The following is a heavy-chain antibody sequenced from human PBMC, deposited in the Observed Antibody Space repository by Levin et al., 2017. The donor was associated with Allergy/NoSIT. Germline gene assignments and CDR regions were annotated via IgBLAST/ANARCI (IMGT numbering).Heavy chain of an antibody. Sequence: GGSLRLSCAASGFTFSNAWMSWVRQAPGKGLEWVGRIKSKTDGGTTDYAAPVKGRFTISRDDSKNTLYLQMNSLKTEDTAVYYCTTARSRTVLLRFLEWFESGMDVWGQGTTVTVSS. CDR1: GFTFSNAW. J-gene: IGHJ6*02. D-gene: IGHD3-3*01. CDR2: IKSKTDGGTT. CDR3: TTARSRTVLLRFLEWFESGMDV. V-gene: IGHV3-15*01.